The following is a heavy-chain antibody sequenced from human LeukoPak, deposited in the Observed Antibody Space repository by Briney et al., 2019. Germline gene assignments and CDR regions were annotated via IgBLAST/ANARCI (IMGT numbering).Heavy chain of an antibody. CDR3: AKKAQYNGNYPLDY. CDR2: ITGSGETT. V-gene: IGHV3-23*01. CDR1: GFTFTIYA. J-gene: IGHJ4*02. Sequence: GGSLRLSCAASGFTFTIYAMSWVRQAPGKGLEWVSSITGSGETTYYADSVKGRFTIYRDNSENTLYLQMNSLRAEDTALYFCAKKAQYNGNYPLDYWGQGTLVTVSS. D-gene: IGHD1-26*01.